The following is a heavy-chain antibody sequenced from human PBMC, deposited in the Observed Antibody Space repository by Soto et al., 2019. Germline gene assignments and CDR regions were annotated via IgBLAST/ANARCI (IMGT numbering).Heavy chain of an antibody. Sequence: QVQLVQSGAEVKKPGASVKVSCKASGYTFTSYYMHWVRQAPGQGLEWMGIINPSGGSTSYAQKFQGRVTMTRDTSTSTVYMELSSLRSEDTAVYYCARDRGVGYYYYDYGMDVWGKGTTVTVSS. CDR1: GYTFTSYY. J-gene: IGHJ6*04. V-gene: IGHV1-46*01. CDR2: INPSGGST. CDR3: ARDRGVGYYYYDYGMDV.